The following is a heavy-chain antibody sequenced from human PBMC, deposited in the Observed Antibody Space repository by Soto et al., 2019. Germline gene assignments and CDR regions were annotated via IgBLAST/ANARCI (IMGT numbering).Heavy chain of an antibody. Sequence: QVQLVQSGAEVKKPGAPVKVSCKASGYTLTSYGISWVRQAPGQGLEWMGWISAYNGNTNYAQKLQGRVTMTTDTSTSTAYMELRSLRSDDTAVYYCARVIAAAGRRATNWFDPWGQGTLVTVSS. J-gene: IGHJ5*02. D-gene: IGHD6-13*01. CDR3: ARVIAAAGRRATNWFDP. CDR2: ISAYNGNT. CDR1: GYTLTSYG. V-gene: IGHV1-18*01.